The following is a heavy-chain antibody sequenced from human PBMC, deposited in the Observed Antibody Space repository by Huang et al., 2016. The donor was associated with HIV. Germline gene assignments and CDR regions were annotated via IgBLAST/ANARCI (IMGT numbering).Heavy chain of an antibody. V-gene: IGHV1-69*13. J-gene: IGHJ3*01. CDR3: AKRGGAWGSPYAFDL. CDR1: GGSFNNFG. CDR2: IIPRVGTR. Sequence: QVQLVQSGAEVRKPGSSVKVSCRASGGSFNNFGINWVRQAPGQGLGWMGGIIPRVGTRNDAQRFQGRVTSTADETTGVVYMELSSLRSDDTAVYFCAKRGGAWGSPYAFDLWGPGTMVTVSS. D-gene: IGHD3-16*01.